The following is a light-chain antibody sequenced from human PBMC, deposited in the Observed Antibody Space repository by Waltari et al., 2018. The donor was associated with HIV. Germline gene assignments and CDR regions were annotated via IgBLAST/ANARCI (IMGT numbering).Light chain of an antibody. J-gene: IGKJ3*01. CDR2: DAS. CDR1: HSVSSY. Sequence: EIVLTQSPATLSLSPGERATLSCWASHSVSSYIAWYQHKPGQAPRLLIYDASNRATGIPARFSGSGSGADFTLTISSLEPEDFAVYYCQQRSNWPPRFTFGPGTKVDI. CDR3: QQRSNWPPRFT. V-gene: IGKV3-11*01.